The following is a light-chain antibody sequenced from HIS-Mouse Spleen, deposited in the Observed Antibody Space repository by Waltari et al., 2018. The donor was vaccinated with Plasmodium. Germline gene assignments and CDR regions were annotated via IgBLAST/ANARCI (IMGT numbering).Light chain of an antibody. CDR3: CSYAGSYTWV. CDR1: SSDVGGYNY. CDR2: DVS. Sequence: QSALTQPRSVSGSPGPSVTLPCPGTSSDVGGYNYVSWYQQHPGKPPKLMIYDVSKRPSGVPDRFSGSKSGNTASLTISGLQAEDEADYYCCSYAGSYTWVFGGGTKLTVL. J-gene: IGLJ3*02. V-gene: IGLV2-11*01.